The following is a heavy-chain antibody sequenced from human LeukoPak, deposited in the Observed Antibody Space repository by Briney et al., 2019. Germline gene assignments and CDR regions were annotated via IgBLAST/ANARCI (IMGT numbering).Heavy chain of an antibody. D-gene: IGHD1-1*01. CDR1: GFTFSSYA. CDR2: ISGSGGST. J-gene: IGHJ4*02. V-gene: IGHV3-23*01. Sequence: GGSLRLSCVASGFTFSSYAMSWVRQAPGKGLEWVSVISGSGGSTYYRDSVKGRFTISRDNSKNTVYLQMNGLRAEDTAVYYCAKDGTTTITFDYWGQGTLVAVSS. CDR3: AKDGTTTITFDY.